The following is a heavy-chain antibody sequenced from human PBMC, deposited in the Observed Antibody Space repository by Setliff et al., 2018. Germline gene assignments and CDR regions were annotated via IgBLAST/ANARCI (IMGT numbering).Heavy chain of an antibody. Sequence: SVKVSCKASGGTFSNYDISWVRQAPGQGLEWMGGIIPIFGTTNYAQRFQGRVTITTDESTSTAYVELSSLRSEDTAIYYCAREGSRQGLNSFHYMDVWGKGTTVTVSS. D-gene: IGHD6-19*01. CDR2: IIPIFGTT. CDR3: AREGSRQGLNSFHYMDV. V-gene: IGHV1-69*05. J-gene: IGHJ6*03. CDR1: GGTFSNYD.